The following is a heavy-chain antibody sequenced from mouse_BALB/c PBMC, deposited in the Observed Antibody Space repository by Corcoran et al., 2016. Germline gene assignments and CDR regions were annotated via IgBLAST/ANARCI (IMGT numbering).Heavy chain of an antibody. Sequence: EVQLQQSGPELVKPGAAVKISCNASGYSFTDYSMHWVKQSHVKSLEWIGRINPYNGATSYNQNFKDKANLTVDKSSSTTYMEFHSLTSEDSAVYYCARSFWFAYWGQGTLVTVSA. CDR1: GYSFTDYS. CDR2: INPYNGAT. J-gene: IGHJ3*01. CDR3: ARSFWFAY. V-gene: IGHV1-26*01.